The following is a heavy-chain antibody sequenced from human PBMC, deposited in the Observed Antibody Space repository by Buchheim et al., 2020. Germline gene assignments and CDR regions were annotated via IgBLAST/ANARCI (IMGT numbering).Heavy chain of an antibody. V-gene: IGHV4-39*07. CDR1: GGSVATLSNY. CDR2: IYYSGTR. CDR3: ARLVGGGYQRFER. D-gene: IGHD2-15*01. J-gene: IGHJ4*02. Sequence: QLQLQESGPGLVKPSETLSLTCTVSGGSVATLSNYWGWIRQPPGKGLEWIANIYYSGTRFYNPSLQTRVTISMDTSKNQFSLKLNSVTAADTAVYYCARLVGGGYQRFERWVKGT.